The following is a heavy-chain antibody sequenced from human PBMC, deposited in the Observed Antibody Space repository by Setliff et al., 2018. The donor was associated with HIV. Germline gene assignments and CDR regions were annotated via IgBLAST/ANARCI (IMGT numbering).Heavy chain of an antibody. V-gene: IGHV3-48*01. D-gene: IGHD4-17*01. CDR1: GFTFSSYS. CDR2: ISSSSSTI. Sequence: GGSLRLSCAASGFTFSSYSMNWVRQAPGKGLEWVSYISSSSSTIYYADSVKGRFTISRDNAKNSLYLQMNNLRTEDTAVYYCVRGLDYGNYVRYFDYWGQGTLVTVSS. J-gene: IGHJ4*02. CDR3: VRGLDYGNYVRYFDY.